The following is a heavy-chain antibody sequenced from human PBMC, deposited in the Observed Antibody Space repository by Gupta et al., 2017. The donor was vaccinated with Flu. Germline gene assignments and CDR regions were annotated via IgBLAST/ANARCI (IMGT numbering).Heavy chain of an antibody. CDR1: GFIFTSYA. CDR3: ARADSGYPKTGIVDY. J-gene: IGHJ4*02. Sequence: VQLVESGGGVVQPGRSLRLSCAASGFIFTSYALHWVRQTPGKGLEWVAVLSYDGTDKYYADSVQGRFTISRDDSKNTVYLQLNSLRVEDTAVYYCARADSGYPKTGIVDYWGQGTLVTVSS. CDR2: LSYDGTDK. V-gene: IGHV3-30*04. D-gene: IGHD5-12*01.